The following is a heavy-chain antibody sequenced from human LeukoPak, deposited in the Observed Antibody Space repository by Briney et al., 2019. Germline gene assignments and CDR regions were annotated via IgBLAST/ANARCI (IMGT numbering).Heavy chain of an antibody. CDR3: AADKLVVAATETNNYYYYGMDV. CDR2: IVVGSGNT. J-gene: IGHJ6*02. CDR1: GFTSTSSA. Sequence: ASVKVSCKASGFTSTSSAMQWVRQARGQRLEWIGWIVVGSGNTNYAQKFQERVTITRDMSTSTAYMELSSLRSEDTAVYYCAADKLVVAATETNNYYYYGMDVWGQGTTVTVSS. V-gene: IGHV1-58*02. D-gene: IGHD2-15*01.